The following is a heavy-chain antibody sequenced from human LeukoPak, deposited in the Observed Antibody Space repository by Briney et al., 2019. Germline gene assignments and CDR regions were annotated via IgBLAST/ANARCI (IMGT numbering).Heavy chain of an antibody. CDR3: ARGGYSGYVGSNWFDP. Sequence: PSQTLSLTCTVSGGSISSGSYYWSWIRQPAGKGLEWIGRIYTSGSTNYNPSLKSRVTISVDTSKNQFSLKLSSVTAADTAVYYCARGGYSGYVGSNWFDPWGQGTLVTVSS. CDR1: GGSISSGSYY. CDR2: IYTSGST. V-gene: IGHV4-61*02. J-gene: IGHJ5*02. D-gene: IGHD5-12*01.